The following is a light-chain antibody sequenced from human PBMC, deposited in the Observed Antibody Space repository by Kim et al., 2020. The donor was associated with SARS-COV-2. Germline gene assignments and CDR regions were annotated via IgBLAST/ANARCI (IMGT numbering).Light chain of an antibody. Sequence: QSVLTQSPSASGTPGQRVTISCSGSSSSIGSNTVNWYKQVPGTAPKLLIYNDNQRPSGLPDRFSGPKSGSSASLAISGLQSEDEADYYCTSWDDSLSGYVFGTGTKVTV. J-gene: IGLJ1*01. V-gene: IGLV1-44*01. CDR3: TSWDDSLSGYV. CDR1: SSSIGSNT. CDR2: NDN.